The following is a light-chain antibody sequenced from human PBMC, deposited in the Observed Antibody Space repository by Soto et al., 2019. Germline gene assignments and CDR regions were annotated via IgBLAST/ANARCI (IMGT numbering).Light chain of an antibody. Sequence: QSALTQPASLSGSPGQSVTIACTGTRSDVGGYNYVSGYQQHTGKAPKLMIYEVSHRPSGVSNRFSGFKSGNTASLTISGRQAEDEADDHGSSYTSGRNSVFGTGTKLTVL. CDR1: RSDVGGYNY. V-gene: IGLV2-14*01. J-gene: IGLJ1*01. CDR3: SSYTSGRNSV. CDR2: EVS.